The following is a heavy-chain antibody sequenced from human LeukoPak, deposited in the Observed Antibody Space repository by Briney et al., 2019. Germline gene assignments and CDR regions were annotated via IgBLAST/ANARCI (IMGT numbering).Heavy chain of an antibody. CDR3: AKEGGMVTPEGDL. CDR1: GFAFSTYS. CDR2: ISGNGRKT. D-gene: IGHD4-23*01. J-gene: IGHJ4*02. Sequence: GGSLRLSCAASGFAFSTYSMSWVRQAPGKGLEWVSAISGNGRKTFYADSVKGRFTISRDNSKSTLYLQMNSLRAEDTATYYCAKEGGMVTPEGDLWGQGTLVTVSS. V-gene: IGHV3-23*01.